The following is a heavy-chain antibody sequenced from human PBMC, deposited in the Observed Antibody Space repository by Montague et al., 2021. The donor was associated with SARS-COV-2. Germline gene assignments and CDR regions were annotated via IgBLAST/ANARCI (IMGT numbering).Heavy chain of an antibody. CDR2: IYYSGST. CDR3: ATESLGYCSSTSCYGPHYGMDV. Sequence: TLSLTCTVSGGSISSGGYYWSWIRQHPGKGLEWIGYIYYSGSTYYNPSLKSRVTISVDTSKNQFSLKLSSVTAADTAVYYCATESLGYCSSTSCYGPHYGMDVWGQETTVTVSS. J-gene: IGHJ6*02. D-gene: IGHD2-2*01. CDR1: GGSISSGGYY. V-gene: IGHV4-31*03.